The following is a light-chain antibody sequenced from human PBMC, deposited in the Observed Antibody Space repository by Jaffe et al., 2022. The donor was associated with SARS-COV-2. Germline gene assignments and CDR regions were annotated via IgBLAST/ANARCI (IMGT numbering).Light chain of an antibody. V-gene: IGLV1-40*01. J-gene: IGLJ3*02. Sequence: QSVLTQPPSVSGAPGQRVTISCTGSSSNLGADFDVHWYQQVPGTAPRLLIYGNRNRPSGVPDRFSGSRSGTSASLAISGLQAEDEAAYYCQSYDISLSASVFGGGTKLTVL. CDR3: QSYDISLSASV. CDR1: SSNLGADFD. CDR2: GNR.